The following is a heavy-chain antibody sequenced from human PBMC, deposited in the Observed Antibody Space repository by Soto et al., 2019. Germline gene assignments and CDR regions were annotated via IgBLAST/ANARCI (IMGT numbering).Heavy chain of an antibody. CDR1: GGSISSGSYS. D-gene: IGHD4-17*01. CDR2: IYHSGNT. J-gene: IGHJ5*02. CDR3: ARGGSGHGDDNWFDP. Sequence: QLQLQESGSGLVKPSQTLSLTCTVSGGSISSGSYSWSWIRQPPGKGLEWIGYIYHSGNTYYNPSLKSRFTISIDLSKNQFSLKRSSVTAADTAVYYCARGGSGHGDDNWFDPWGQGTLLTVSS. V-gene: IGHV4-30-2*01.